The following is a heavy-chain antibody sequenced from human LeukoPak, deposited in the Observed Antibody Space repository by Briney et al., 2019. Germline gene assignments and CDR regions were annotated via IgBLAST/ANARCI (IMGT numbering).Heavy chain of an antibody. CDR2: ISRDGTST. V-gene: IGHV3-74*01. J-gene: IGHJ5*01. CDR3: ARGWYGPDS. Sequence: GGSLRLSCAASGVTFSRHSMHWVRQAPGKGLVWVSGISRDGTSTNYADAVKGRFTISRDNAKNTLYLQMNSLRVEDTAVYSCARGWYGPDSCGQGTLVTVSS. D-gene: IGHD2-15*01. CDR1: GVTFSRHS.